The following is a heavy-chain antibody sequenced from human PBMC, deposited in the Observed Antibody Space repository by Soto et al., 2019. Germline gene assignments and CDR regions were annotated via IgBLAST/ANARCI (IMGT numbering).Heavy chain of an antibody. CDR2: IFYLGSS. J-gene: IGHJ5*02. CDR1: GDSIISSDFY. CDR3: ARHSLALRKNNWFDP. V-gene: IGHV4-39*01. D-gene: IGHD3-3*02. Sequence: SETLSLTCTVSGDSIISSDFYWGWVRQPPGKGLEWIGSIFYLGSSYYDPSLKSRVTMSVDTSKNQFSLRLRSVTAADTALYFCARHSLALRKNNWFDPWGQGIMVTVSS.